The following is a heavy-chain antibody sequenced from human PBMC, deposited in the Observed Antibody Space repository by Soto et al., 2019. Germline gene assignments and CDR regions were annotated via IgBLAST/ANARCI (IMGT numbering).Heavy chain of an antibody. CDR3: ARPIGAQIRLLEPVEY. V-gene: IGHV1-69*01. J-gene: IGHJ4*02. Sequence: QVQLVQSGAEVMQPGSSVKVSCKASGDIFSKYSITWVRQAPGQGLEWIGGIIPVFGTPNYAQKFQGRVTIAADESTATAYLELSSLRSDDTSVYYCARPIGAQIRLLEPVEYWGQGTLVTVSS. CDR2: IIPVFGTP. D-gene: IGHD3-3*01. CDR1: GDIFSKYS.